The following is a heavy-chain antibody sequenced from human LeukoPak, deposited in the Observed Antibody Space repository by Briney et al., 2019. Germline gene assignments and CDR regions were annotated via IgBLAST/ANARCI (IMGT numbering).Heavy chain of an antibody. CDR2: IRSRAYGGTT. CDR1: EFTFGDHA. D-gene: IGHD5-18*01. Sequence: GRSLSLPCTASEFTFGDHAMSWVRQAPGKGLEWVGFIRSRAYGGTTAYAPAVKGRFLISRDDSKSIAYLHMNSLKTEDTAVYYCARGPIQQWLYNGMDVWGQGTTVSVSS. J-gene: IGHJ6*02. CDR3: ARGPIQQWLYNGMDV. V-gene: IGHV3-49*04.